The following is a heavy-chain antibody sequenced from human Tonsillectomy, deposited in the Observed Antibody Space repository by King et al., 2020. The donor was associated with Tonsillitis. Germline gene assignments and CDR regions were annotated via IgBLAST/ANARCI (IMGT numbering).Heavy chain of an antibody. CDR1: GITFSSYA. V-gene: IGHV3-23*04. J-gene: IGHJ3*02. CDR2: ISGSGGST. Sequence: VQLVESGGGLVQPGGSLRLSCAASGITFSSYAMSWVRQAPGKGLEWVSAISGSGGSTYYADSVKGRFTISRDNSKNTLYLQMNSLRAEDTAVYYCAKSVYYDSSGYYYWGRDAVEIWGQGTMVTVSA. CDR3: AKSVYYDSSGYYYWGRDAVEI. D-gene: IGHD3-22*01.